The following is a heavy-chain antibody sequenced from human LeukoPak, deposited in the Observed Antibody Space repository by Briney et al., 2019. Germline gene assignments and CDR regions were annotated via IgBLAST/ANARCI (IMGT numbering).Heavy chain of an antibody. D-gene: IGHD5-12*01. CDR1: GYTFTSYG. Sequence: ASVKVSCKASGYTFTSYGVSWVRQAPGQGLEWMGWISPNNGNTNYAQNLQGRVTMTADTSTTTAYMELRSPRSDDMAVYYCARDSSWLDYWGQGTLVTVSS. J-gene: IGHJ4*02. CDR2: ISPNNGNT. V-gene: IGHV1-18*03. CDR3: ARDSSWLDY.